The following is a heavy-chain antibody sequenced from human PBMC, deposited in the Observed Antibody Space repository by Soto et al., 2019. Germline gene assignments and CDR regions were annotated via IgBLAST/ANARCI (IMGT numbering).Heavy chain of an antibody. CDR1: GFTFSSYA. J-gene: IGHJ4*02. V-gene: IGHV3-30-3*01. Sequence: QVQLVESGGGVVQPGRSLRLSCAASGFTFSSYAMHWVRQAPGKGLEWVAVISYDGSNKYYADSVKGRFTISRDNSKNPLYLQMNSLRAEDTAVYYCARDPKPRINDLKLVGAPGYWGQGTLVTVSS. CDR2: ISYDGSNK. D-gene: IGHD1-26*01. CDR3: ARDPKPRINDLKLVGAPGY.